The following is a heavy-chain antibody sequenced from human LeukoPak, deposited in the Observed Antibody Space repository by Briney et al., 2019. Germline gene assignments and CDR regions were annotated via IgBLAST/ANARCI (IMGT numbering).Heavy chain of an antibody. V-gene: IGHV1-69*13. CDR3: ATGSISVAGRAMDDY. D-gene: IGHD6-19*01. Sequence: SVTVSCTASGGTFSSYAISWVRQAPGQGLEWMGGIIPIFGTANYAQKFQGRVTITADESTSTAYMELSSLRSEDTAVYYCATGSISVAGRAMDDYWGQGTLVTVSS. CDR2: IIPIFGTA. J-gene: IGHJ4*02. CDR1: GGTFSSYA.